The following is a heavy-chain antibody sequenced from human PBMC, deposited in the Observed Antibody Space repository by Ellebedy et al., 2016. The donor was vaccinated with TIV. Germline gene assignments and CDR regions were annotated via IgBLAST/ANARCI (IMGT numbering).Heavy chain of an antibody. CDR2: ISYDGSNK. CDR3: ARESIPRLRFVSTYYFDY. Sequence: GESLKISCAAPGFTFSSYGLHWVRQAPGKGLERVAVISYDGSNKYYADSVKGRFTISRDNSKNTLYLQMNSLRAEYTAVYYCARESIPRLRFVSTYYFDYWGQGTLVTVSS. D-gene: IGHD3-16*01. CDR1: GFTFSSYG. V-gene: IGHV3-30*03. J-gene: IGHJ4*02.